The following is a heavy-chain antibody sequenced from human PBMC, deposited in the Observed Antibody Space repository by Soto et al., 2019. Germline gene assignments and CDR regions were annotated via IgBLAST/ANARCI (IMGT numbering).Heavy chain of an antibody. CDR3: ARVDYYYDSSGYYYGGNAFDI. D-gene: IGHD3-22*01. V-gene: IGHV4-34*01. CDR2: INHSGST. CDR1: GGSFSGYY. Sequence: SETLSLTCAVYGGSFSGYYWSWIRQPPGKGLEWIGEINHSGSTNYNPSLKSRVTISIDTSKNQFSLKLSSVTAVDTAVYYCARVDYYYDSSGYYYGGNAFDIWGQGTMVTVSS. J-gene: IGHJ3*02.